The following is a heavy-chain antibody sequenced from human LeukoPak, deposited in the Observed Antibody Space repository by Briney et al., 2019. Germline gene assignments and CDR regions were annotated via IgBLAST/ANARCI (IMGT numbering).Heavy chain of an antibody. D-gene: IGHD1-1*01. CDR1: GFTFSSYC. CDR3: ARASNDYFDY. CDR2: ISSSSSYI. V-gene: IGHV3-21*01. J-gene: IGHJ4*02. Sequence: GGSLRLSCAASGFTFSSYCMNWVRQAPGKGLEWVSSISSSSSYIYYADSVKGRFTISRDNAKNSLYLQMNSLRAEDTAVYYCARASNDYFDYWGQGTLVTVSS.